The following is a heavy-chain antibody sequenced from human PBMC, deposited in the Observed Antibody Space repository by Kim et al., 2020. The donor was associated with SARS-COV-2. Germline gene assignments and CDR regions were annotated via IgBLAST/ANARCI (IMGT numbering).Heavy chain of an antibody. CDR3: ARAVGRFGELRVGWFDP. J-gene: IGHJ5*02. Sequence: SKARVTITRDTSASTAYMELSSLRSEDTAVYYCARAVGRFGELRVGWFDPWGQGTLVTVSS. V-gene: IGHV1-3*01. D-gene: IGHD3-10*01.